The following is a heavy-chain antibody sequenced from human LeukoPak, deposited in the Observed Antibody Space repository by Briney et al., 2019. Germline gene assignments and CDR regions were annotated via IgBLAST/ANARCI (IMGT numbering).Heavy chain of an antibody. J-gene: IGHJ5*02. Sequence: SETLSLTCTVSGGSISSGSYYWSWIRQPAGKGLEWIGRIYTSGSTNYNPSLKSRVTISVDTSKNQFSLKLSSVTAADTAVYYCARDPSSTIFGVVSAKDFDPWGQGTLVTVSS. CDR3: ARDPSSTIFGVVSAKDFDP. CDR2: IYTSGST. CDR1: GGSISSGSYY. V-gene: IGHV4-61*02. D-gene: IGHD3-3*01.